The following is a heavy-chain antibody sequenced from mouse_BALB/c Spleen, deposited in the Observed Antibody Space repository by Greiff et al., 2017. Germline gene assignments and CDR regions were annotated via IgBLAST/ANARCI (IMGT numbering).Heavy chain of an antibody. D-gene: IGHD3-1*01. CDR3: ARSGGVDY. CDR1: GFTFSSYA. CDR2: ISSGGSYT. J-gene: IGHJ2*01. Sequence: EVKLMESGGGLVKPGGSLKLSCAASGFTFSSYAMSWVRQTPEKRLEWVATISSGGSYTYYPDSVKGRFTISRDNAKNTLYLQMSSLRSEDTAMYYCARSGGVDYWGQGTTLTVSS. V-gene: IGHV5-9-3*01.